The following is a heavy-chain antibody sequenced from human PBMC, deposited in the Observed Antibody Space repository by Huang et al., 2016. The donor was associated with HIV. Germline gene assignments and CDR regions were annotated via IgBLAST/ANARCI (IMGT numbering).Heavy chain of an antibody. CDR3: AREVMTAFVCPFDP. CDR2: INYSGTI. CDR1: RGSLSGYY. J-gene: IGHJ5*02. Sequence: QVQLYQWGAGLLRPSETLSLTCAVYRGSLSGYYWSWIRQSPEKGLEWIGEINYSGTINYNPSLKSRVTLSLDTPKKQCTLKLKYVSSADTAVYYCAREVMTAFVCPFDPWGQGTLFAVSS. D-gene: IGHD3-16*01. V-gene: IGHV4-34*01.